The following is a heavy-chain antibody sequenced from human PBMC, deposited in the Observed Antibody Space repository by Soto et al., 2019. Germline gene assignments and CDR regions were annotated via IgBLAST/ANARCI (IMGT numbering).Heavy chain of an antibody. D-gene: IGHD4-17*01. CDR2: IWYDGSNA. CDR3: ASPRAVTSGWDR. CDR1: GFIFSNFG. Sequence: PGGSLRLSCATSGFIFSNFGMHWVRQAPGKGLEWVAVIWYDGSNAVSADSVKGRFTISRDNSKNTLYLEMNRLRVEDTAVYYCASPRAVTSGWDRWGQGTLVTVSS. V-gene: IGHV3-33*08. J-gene: IGHJ5*02.